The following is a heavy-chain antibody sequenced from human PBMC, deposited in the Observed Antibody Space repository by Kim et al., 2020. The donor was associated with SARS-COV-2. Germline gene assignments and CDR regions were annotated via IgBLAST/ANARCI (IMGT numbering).Heavy chain of an antibody. D-gene: IGHD5-12*01. Sequence: ADLVKSRFTISRDNAMNSLYLQMNRLRAEETAVYYCAREGGMATITDFDYWGQGTLVTVSS. CDR3: AREGGMATITDFDY. V-gene: IGHV3-21*01. J-gene: IGHJ4*02.